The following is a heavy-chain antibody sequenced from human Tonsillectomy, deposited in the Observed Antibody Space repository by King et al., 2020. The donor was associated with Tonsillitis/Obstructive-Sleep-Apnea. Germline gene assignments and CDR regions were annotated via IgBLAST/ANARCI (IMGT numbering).Heavy chain of an antibody. CDR2: INHSGST. J-gene: IGHJ4*02. CDR3: ARGPLHPQYYFDY. Sequence: VQLQQWGAGLLKPSETLSLTCAVYGGSFSGYYWSWIRQPPGKGLEWIGEINHSGSTNYNPSLKSRVTISVDTSKNQFSLKLSSVTAADTAVYYCARGPLHPQYYFDYWGQGTLVTVSS. D-gene: IGHD4-11*01. CDR1: GGSFSGYY. V-gene: IGHV4-34*01.